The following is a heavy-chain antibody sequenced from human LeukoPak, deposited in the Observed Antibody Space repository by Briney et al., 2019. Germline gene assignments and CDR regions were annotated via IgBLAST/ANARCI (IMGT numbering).Heavy chain of an antibody. D-gene: IGHD4-11*01. Sequence: GGSLRLSCAASGFTFSSYSMNWVRQAPGKGLEWVSSISSSSSYIYYADSVKGRFTISRDNAKNSLYLQMNSLRAEDTAVYYCARDLGLLSNYPDYWGQGTLVTVSS. V-gene: IGHV3-21*01. CDR2: ISSSSSYI. J-gene: IGHJ4*02. CDR1: GFTFSSYS. CDR3: ARDLGLLSNYPDY.